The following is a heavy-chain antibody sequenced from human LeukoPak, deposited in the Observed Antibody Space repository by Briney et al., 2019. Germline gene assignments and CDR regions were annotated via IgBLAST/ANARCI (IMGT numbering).Heavy chain of an antibody. CDR1: GGSFSGYY. D-gene: IGHD4-23*01. Sequence: SETLSLTCAVYGGSFSGYYWSWIRQPPGKGLEWIGEINHSGSTNYNPSLKSRVTISVDTSKNQFSLKLSSVAAADTAVYYCARGVPPTIYGGNPKYFDYWGQGTLVTVSS. CDR2: INHSGST. CDR3: ARGVPPTIYGGNPKYFDY. J-gene: IGHJ4*02. V-gene: IGHV4-34*01.